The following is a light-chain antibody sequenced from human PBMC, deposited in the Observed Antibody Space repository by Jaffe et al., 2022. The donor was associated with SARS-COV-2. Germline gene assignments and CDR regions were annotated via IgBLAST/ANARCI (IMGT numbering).Light chain of an antibody. CDR1: QSVLHSPNKGSQ. Sequence: DIVMTQSPDSLAVSLGERATINCKSSQSVLHSPNKGSQLAWYQHKPGQPPKVLIYWASTRDSGVPDRFSGSGSGTDFTLTISSLQAEDVAVYYCQQYHSLPFTFGPGTKVEIK. V-gene: IGKV4-1*01. J-gene: IGKJ3*01. CDR3: QQYHSLPFT. CDR2: WAS.